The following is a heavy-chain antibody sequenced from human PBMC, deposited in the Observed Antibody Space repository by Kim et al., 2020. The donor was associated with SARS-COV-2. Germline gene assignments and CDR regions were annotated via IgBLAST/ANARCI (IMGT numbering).Heavy chain of an antibody. CDR3: VGGGGWNT. CDR2: TYYRSKWYN. J-gene: IGHJ5*02. D-gene: IGHD6-19*01. CDR1: GDSVSSNSAA. Sequence: SQTLSLTCAISGDSVSSNSAAWNRIRQSPSRGLEWLGRTYYRSKWYNEYALSVKSRITINPDTSKNQFSLQLKSVTPEDTAVYYCVGGGGWNTWGQGTLVTVSS. V-gene: IGHV6-1*01.